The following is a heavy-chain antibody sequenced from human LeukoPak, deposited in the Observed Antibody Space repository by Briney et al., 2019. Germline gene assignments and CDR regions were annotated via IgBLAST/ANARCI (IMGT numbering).Heavy chain of an antibody. CDR1: GFTFSSYA. CDR2: ISYDGSNK. D-gene: IGHD6-6*01. J-gene: IGHJ4*02. V-gene: IGHV3-30*04. Sequence: GSLILSCAASGFTFSSYAMHWVRQAPGKGLEWVAVISYDGSNKYYADSVKGRFTISRDNSKNTLYLQMNSLRAEDTAVYYCARDRQQLVLGYFDYWGQGTLVTVSS. CDR3: ARDRQQLVLGYFDY.